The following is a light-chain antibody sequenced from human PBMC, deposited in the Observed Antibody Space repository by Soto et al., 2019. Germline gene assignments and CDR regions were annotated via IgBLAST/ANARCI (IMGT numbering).Light chain of an antibody. CDR2: EVS. V-gene: IGLV2-11*01. CDR1: SSDVGGYKY. CDR3: CSYAGSYTLL. J-gene: IGLJ2*01. Sequence: QSALTQPASVSGSPGQSITISCTGTSSDVGGYKYVSWYQHHPGKAPKLMIYEVSKRPSGVPDRFSGSKSGNTASLTISGLQAEDEADYYCCSYAGSYTLLFGGGTKLTVL.